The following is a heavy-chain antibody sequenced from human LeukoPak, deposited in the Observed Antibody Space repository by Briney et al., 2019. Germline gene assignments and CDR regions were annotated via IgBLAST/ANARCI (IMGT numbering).Heavy chain of an antibody. CDR3: AKAVYDFWSGYFYYYYYMDV. V-gene: IGHV3-23*01. D-gene: IGHD3-3*01. Sequence: GGSLRLSCAASGFTFSSYAMSWVRQAPGKGLEWVSAISGSGGSTYYADSVKGRFTISRDNSKNTLYLQMNSLRAEDTAVYYCAKAVYDFWSGYFYYYYYMDVWGKGTTVTVSS. J-gene: IGHJ6*03. CDR2: ISGSGGST. CDR1: GFTFSSYA.